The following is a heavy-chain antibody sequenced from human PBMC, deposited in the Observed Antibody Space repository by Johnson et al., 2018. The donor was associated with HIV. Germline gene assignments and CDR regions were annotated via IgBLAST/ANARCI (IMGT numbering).Heavy chain of an antibody. J-gene: IGHJ3*02. CDR2: IKQDGSEK. D-gene: IGHD6-25*01. V-gene: IGHV3-7*01. CDR1: GFTFSSYW. CDR3: AKLSDNDGFDI. Sequence: VQLVESGGGLVQPGGSLRLSCAASGFTFSSYWMSWVRQAPGKGLEWVANIKQDGSEKYYVDSVKGRFTISRDNSKNTVFLQMNRLGAEDTALYYCAKLSDNDGFDICGQGPMVAVSS.